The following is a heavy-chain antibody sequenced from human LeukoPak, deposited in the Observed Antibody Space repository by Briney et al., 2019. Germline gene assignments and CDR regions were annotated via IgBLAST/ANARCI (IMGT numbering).Heavy chain of an antibody. CDR2: IYTSGST. J-gene: IGHJ5*02. D-gene: IGHD3-3*01. CDR1: GGSISNYY. CDR3: ARGGYYDFWSGYPIRGLMSLEQKGWFDP. Sequence: SETLSLTCNVSGGSISNYYWSWIRQPAGKGLELIGRIYTSGSTNYNPSLKSRVTMSVDTSKNQFSLKLSSVTAADTAVYYCARGGYYDFWSGYPIRGLMSLEQKGWFDPWGQGTLVTVSS. V-gene: IGHV4-4*07.